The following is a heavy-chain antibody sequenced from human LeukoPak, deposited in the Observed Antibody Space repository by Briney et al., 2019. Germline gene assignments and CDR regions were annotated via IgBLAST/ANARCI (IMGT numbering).Heavy chain of an antibody. CDR2: IYSGGST. CDR3: ARDPAGRDGSKGFDY. CDR1: GFTVSSNY. Sequence: GGSLRLSCAASGFTVSSNYMTWVRQAPGKGLEWVSVIYSGGSTYYADSVKGRFTISRDNSKNTLYLQMNSLRAEDTAVYYCARDPAGRDGSKGFDYWGQGTLVTVSS. V-gene: IGHV3-53*01. D-gene: IGHD5-24*01. J-gene: IGHJ4*02.